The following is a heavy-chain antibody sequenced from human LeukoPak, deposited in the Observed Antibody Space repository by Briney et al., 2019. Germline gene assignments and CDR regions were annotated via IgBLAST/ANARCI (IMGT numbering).Heavy chain of an antibody. J-gene: IGHJ5*02. CDR2: ISSSSSYI. CDR1: GFTFSSYS. Sequence: GGSLRLSCAASGFTFSSYSMNWVRQAPGKGLEWVSSISSSSSYIYYADSVKGRFTISRDNAKNSLYLQMNSLRAEDTAVYYCARDGTSGGWFDPWGQGTLVTVSS. D-gene: IGHD1-1*01. CDR3: ARDGTSGGWFDP. V-gene: IGHV3-21*01.